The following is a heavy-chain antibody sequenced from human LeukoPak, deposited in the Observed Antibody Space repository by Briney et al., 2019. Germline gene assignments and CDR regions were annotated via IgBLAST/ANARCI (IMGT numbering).Heavy chain of an antibody. CDR1: GFTLGRYA. Sequence: GGSLRLSCAGSGFTLGRYAMSWVRQAPGKGLEWVSAISGSGYNTYYADSVKGRFTISSESSGNTLYLQMHNLRAEDTAVYYCAKGVRLWFAFYFDYWGQGTLVTVSS. CDR3: AKGVRLWFAFYFDY. CDR2: ISGSGYNT. V-gene: IGHV3-23*01. D-gene: IGHD3-10*01. J-gene: IGHJ4*02.